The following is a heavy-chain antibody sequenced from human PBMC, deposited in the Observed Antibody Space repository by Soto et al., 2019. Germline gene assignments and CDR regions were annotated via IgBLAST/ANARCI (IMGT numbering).Heavy chain of an antibody. D-gene: IGHD3-22*01. CDR2: IIPIFGTA. CDR3: ARDLGLYYDSSGSPPTGDY. J-gene: IGHJ4*02. Sequence: SVKVSCKASGGTFSSYAISWVRQAPGQGLEWMGGIIPIFGTANYAQKFQGRVTITADESTSTAYMELSSLRSEDTAVYYCARDLGLYYDSSGSPPTGDYWGQGTLVTVSS. CDR1: GGTFSSYA. V-gene: IGHV1-69*13.